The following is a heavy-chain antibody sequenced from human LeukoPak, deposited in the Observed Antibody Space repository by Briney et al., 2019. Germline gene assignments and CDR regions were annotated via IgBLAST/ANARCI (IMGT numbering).Heavy chain of an antibody. CDR1: GGSISSSNW. Sequence: SGTLSLTCAVSGGSISSSNWWSWVRQPPGKGLEWIGEIYHSGSTNYNPSLKSRVTISVDKSKNQFSLKLSSVTVADTAVYYCARKSSRYFDWLLLDYWGQGTLVTVSS. CDR2: IYHSGST. D-gene: IGHD3-9*01. CDR3: ARKSSRYFDWLLLDY. V-gene: IGHV4-4*02. J-gene: IGHJ4*02.